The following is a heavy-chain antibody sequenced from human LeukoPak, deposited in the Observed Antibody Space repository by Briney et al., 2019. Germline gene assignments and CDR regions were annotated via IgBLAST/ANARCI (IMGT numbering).Heavy chain of an antibody. CDR1: GFTFSSYA. D-gene: IGHD3-10*02. CDR3: ARSFTVRGPPFDP. Sequence: GGSLRLSCAASGFTFSSYAMHWVRQAPGKGLEYVSAISSNGGSTYYANSVKGRFTISRDNSKNSLYLQMNSLRAEDTAVYYCARSFTVRGPPFDPWGQGTPVTLSS. V-gene: IGHV3-64*01. CDR2: ISSNGGST. J-gene: IGHJ5*02.